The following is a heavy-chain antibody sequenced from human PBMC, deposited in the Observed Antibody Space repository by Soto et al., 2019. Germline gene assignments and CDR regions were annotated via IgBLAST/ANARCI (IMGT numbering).Heavy chain of an antibody. D-gene: IGHD3-3*01. Sequence: QVQLVESGGGVVQPGRSLRLSCAASGFTFSTYAMHWVRQAPGKGLEWVAVTSFDGRNKYYADSVKGRFTISRDNSKYTLYLQMNSLRTEDTAIYYCAKGVEWLSFEHSFDPWGQGILVTVSS. CDR1: GFTFSTYA. V-gene: IGHV3-30*04. J-gene: IGHJ5*02. CDR2: TSFDGRNK. CDR3: AKGVEWLSFEHSFDP.